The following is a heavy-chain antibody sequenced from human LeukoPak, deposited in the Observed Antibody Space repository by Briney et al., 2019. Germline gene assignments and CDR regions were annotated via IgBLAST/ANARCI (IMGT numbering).Heavy chain of an antibody. J-gene: IGHJ4*02. Sequence: SETLSLTCAVSGGPFSGYSWSWIRQPPGKGLEWIGEIHNSGTTNYNPSLNSRVTISEDTSKNQFYLNLSSVTAADTAVYYCARRYYYNLGSFPFDFWGQGTLVTVSS. CDR1: GGPFSGYS. CDR2: IHNSGTT. CDR3: ARRYYYNLGSFPFDF. D-gene: IGHD3-10*01. V-gene: IGHV4-34*01.